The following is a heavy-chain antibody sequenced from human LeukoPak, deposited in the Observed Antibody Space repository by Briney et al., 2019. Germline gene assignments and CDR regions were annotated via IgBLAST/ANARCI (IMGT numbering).Heavy chain of an antibody. D-gene: IGHD3-3*01. V-gene: IGHV3-21*04. CDR3: VKDADFWSGLDC. J-gene: IGHJ4*02. CDR2: ISSSSSYI. Sequence: GGSLRLSCAASGFTFSSYSMNWVRQAPGKGLEWVSSISSSSSYIYYADSVKGRFTISRDNAKNSLYLQMNSLRAEDTALYYCVKDADFWSGLDCWGQGTLVTVSS. CDR1: GFTFSSYS.